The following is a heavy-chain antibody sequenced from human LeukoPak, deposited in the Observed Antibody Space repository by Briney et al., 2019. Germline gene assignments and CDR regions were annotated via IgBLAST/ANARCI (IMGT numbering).Heavy chain of an antibody. Sequence: GASVKVSCKASGYTFTGYYMHWVRQAPGQGLEWMGWINPNSGGTNYAQKFQGRVIMTTDTSTSTAYMELRSLRSDDTAVYYCARDPSNTSGRYAYFDYWGQGTLVTVSS. CDR3: ARDPSNTSGRYAYFDY. J-gene: IGHJ4*02. CDR2: INPNSGGT. V-gene: IGHV1-2*02. D-gene: IGHD6-19*01. CDR1: GYTFTGYY.